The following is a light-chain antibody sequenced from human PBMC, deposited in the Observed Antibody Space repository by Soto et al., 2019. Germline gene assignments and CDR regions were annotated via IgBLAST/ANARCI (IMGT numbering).Light chain of an antibody. Sequence: QSALTQPASVSGSPGQPIASSCPAPSVDVGGYDYVSWYQQHPDKAPKLMIYEVTKRPSWVSNRFSGSKSGNTASLTISGLQPEDEADYYCSSHTSGSTRVFGSGTKLTVL. CDR1: SVDVGGYDY. V-gene: IGLV2-14*01. CDR2: EVT. CDR3: SSHTSGSTRV. J-gene: IGLJ1*01.